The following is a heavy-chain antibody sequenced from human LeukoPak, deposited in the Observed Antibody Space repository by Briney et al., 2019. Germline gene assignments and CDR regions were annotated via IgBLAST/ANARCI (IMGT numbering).Heavy chain of an antibody. D-gene: IGHD6-13*01. Sequence: GASVKVSCKASGGTFSSYAISWVRQAPGQGLEWMGGIIPIFSTANYAQKFQGRVTITADKSTSTAYMELSSLRSEDTAVYYCAREVGGISSSWYTVDYWGQGTLVTVSS. V-gene: IGHV1-69*06. J-gene: IGHJ4*02. CDR3: AREVGGISSSWYTVDY. CDR1: GGTFSSYA. CDR2: IIPIFSTA.